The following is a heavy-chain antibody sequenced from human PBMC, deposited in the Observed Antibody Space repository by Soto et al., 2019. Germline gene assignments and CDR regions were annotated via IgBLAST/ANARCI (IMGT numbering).Heavy chain of an antibody. CDR1: GFTFSSYA. CDR2: ISGSGGST. J-gene: IGHJ4*01. V-gene: IGHV3-23*01. Sequence: GGSLRLSCAASGFTFSSYAMSWVRQAPGKGLEWVSAISGSGGSTYYADSVKGRLTISRDNSKNTLYLQMNSLGAEDTAVYYCAKEYSSSWYYFDYWGQGTLVTVSS. CDR3: AKEYSSSWYYFDY. D-gene: IGHD6-13*01.